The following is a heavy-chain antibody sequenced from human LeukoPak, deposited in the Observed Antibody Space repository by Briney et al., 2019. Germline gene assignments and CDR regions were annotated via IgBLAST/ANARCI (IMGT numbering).Heavy chain of an antibody. V-gene: IGHV4-4*02. J-gene: IGHJ4*02. D-gene: IGHD2-2*01. CDR3: ARRSAVPAATTFDY. Sequence: SGTLSLTCAVSGGSISSSNWWSWVRQPPGKGLEWIGEIYHSGSTNYNPSLKSRVTILVDKSKNQFSLKLSSVTAADTAVYYCARRSAVPAATTFDYWGQGTLVTVSS. CDR2: IYHSGST. CDR1: GGSISSSNW.